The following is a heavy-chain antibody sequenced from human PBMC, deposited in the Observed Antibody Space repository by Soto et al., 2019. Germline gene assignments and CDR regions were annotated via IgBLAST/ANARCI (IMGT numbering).Heavy chain of an antibody. D-gene: IGHD3-3*01. CDR3: ARCLLFLTTSGLAITYFDY. CDR1: SGSFSGYY. J-gene: IGHJ4*02. Sequence: QVQLQQWGAGLLKPSETLSLTCAVYSGSFSGYYYSWIRQPPGKGLERIGEITHGGRTTYSPSLKRRVTISLDTSKNQSSRKMTSVSAADTAVYYCARCLLFLTTSGLAITYFDYWGQGSLVSVA. V-gene: IGHV4-34*01. CDR2: ITHGGRT.